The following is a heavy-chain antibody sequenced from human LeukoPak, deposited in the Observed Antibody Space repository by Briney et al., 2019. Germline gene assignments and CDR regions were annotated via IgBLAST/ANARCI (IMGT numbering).Heavy chain of an antibody. D-gene: IGHD3-10*01. V-gene: IGHV4-30-2*01. Sequence: SETLSLTCTVSGGSNSSGGYYWSWIRQPPGKGLEWIGYIYHSGSTYYNPSLKSRATISVDRSKNQFSLKLSSVTAADTAVYYCARAGGSGSARYNWFDPWGQGTLVTVSS. CDR2: IYHSGST. CDR1: GGSNSSGGYY. J-gene: IGHJ5*02. CDR3: ARAGGSGSARYNWFDP.